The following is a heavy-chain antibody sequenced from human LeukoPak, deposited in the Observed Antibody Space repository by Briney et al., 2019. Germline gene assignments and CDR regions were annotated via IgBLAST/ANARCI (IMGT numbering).Heavy chain of an antibody. CDR3: ARDKCGTGSCYSDP. J-gene: IGHJ5*02. D-gene: IGHD2-15*01. CDR2: FYYSGST. Sequence: PSETLSLTCTVSGGSISSGSYYWAWIRQPPGKGLEWIGSFYYSGSTYYNPSLKNRVTISIDTSKNQFSLRLSSVTAADTAVYYCARDKCGTGSCYSDPWGQGALVTVSS. CDR1: GGSISSGSYY. V-gene: IGHV4-39*07.